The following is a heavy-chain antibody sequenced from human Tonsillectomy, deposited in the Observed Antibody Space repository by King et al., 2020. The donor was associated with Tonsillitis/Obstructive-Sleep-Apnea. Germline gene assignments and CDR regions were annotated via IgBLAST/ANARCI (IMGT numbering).Heavy chain of an antibody. CDR2: IYYSGST. Sequence: VQLQESGPGLVKPSETLSLTCTVSGGSVSRGSYFWSWIRQPPGKGLEWFGDIYYSGSTNYNPSLKSRVTISVDTSKNQFSLKLSSVTAADTAVYYCARDLGGFDYWGQGTLVTVSS. CDR3: ARDLGGFDY. V-gene: IGHV4-61*01. CDR1: GGSVSRGSYF. D-gene: IGHD3-16*01. J-gene: IGHJ4*02.